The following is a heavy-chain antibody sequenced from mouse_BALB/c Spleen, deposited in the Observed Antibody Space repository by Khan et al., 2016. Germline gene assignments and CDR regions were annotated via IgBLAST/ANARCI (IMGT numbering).Heavy chain of an antibody. V-gene: IGHV14-3*02. Sequence: VQLQQSGAELVKPGASVKLSCTASGFNIKDTYMHWVKQRPEQGLEWIGRIDPANGNTKYDPKFQGKATITADTSSNTAYLQLSSLTSEDTAVYYCARSPGTRYFDYWGQGTTLTVSS. CDR3: ARSPGTRYFDY. CDR2: IDPANGNT. J-gene: IGHJ2*01. D-gene: IGHD4-1*01. CDR1: GFNIKDTY.